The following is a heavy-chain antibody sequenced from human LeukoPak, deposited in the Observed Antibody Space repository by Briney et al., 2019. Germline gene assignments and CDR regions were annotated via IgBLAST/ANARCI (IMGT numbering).Heavy chain of an antibody. V-gene: IGHV3-11*05. D-gene: IGHD6-13*01. J-gene: IGHJ4*02. CDR3: ARGIAAAANYFDY. CDR2: ISTTSSYT. CDR1: GFTFSAYY. Sequence: GGSLRLSCAASGFTFSAYYMSWIRQVPGKGLEWVSYISTTSSYTNHADSVKGRFTISRDNAKNSLYLQMNSLRAEDTAVYYCARGIAAAANYFDYWGQGTLVTVSS.